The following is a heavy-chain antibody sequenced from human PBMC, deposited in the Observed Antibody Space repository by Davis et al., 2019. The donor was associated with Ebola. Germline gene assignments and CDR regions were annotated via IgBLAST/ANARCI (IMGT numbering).Heavy chain of an antibody. CDR2: INHSGST. CDR1: GGSFSGYY. V-gene: IGHV4-34*01. J-gene: IGHJ4*02. Sequence: PSETLSLTCAVYGGSFSGYYWSWIRQPPGKGLEWIGEINHSGSTNYNPSLKSRVTISVDTSKNQFSLKLSSVTAADTAVYYCARGWRAADYWGQGTLVTVSS. CDR3: ARGWRAADY. D-gene: IGHD6-13*01.